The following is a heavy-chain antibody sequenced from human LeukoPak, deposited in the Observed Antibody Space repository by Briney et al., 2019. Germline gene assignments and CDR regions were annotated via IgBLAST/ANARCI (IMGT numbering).Heavy chain of an antibody. CDR3: AKDHVVVVTAIRHGYFDY. V-gene: IGHV3-23*01. CDR2: ISGSGGST. Sequence: GGSLRLSCAASVFPFSGYAMSWVRRAPEEGLEWVSAISGSGGSTYYADCVKGRFTISRDNPKNTLYLQMNSLRAEDTAVYYCAKDHVVVVTAIRHGYFDYWGQGTLVTVSS. D-gene: IGHD2-21*02. J-gene: IGHJ4*02. CDR1: VFPFSGYA.